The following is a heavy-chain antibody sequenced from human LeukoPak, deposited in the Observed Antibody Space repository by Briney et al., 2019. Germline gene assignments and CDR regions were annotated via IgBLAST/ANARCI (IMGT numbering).Heavy chain of an antibody. CDR2: IYTSGST. J-gene: IGHJ6*03. CDR1: GGSISSGSYY. Sequence: PSETLSLTCTISGGSISSGSYYWSWIRQPAGKGLEWIGRIYTSGSTNYNPSLKSRVTMSVDTSKNQFSLKLSSVTAADTAVYYCARDVFGPYYYYMDVWGKGTTVTVSS. CDR3: ARDVFGPYYYYMDV. V-gene: IGHV4-61*02. D-gene: IGHD3-16*01.